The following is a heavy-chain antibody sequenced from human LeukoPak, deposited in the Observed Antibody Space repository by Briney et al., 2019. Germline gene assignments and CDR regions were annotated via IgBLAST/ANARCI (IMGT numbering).Heavy chain of an antibody. CDR1: GFTFGDYA. J-gene: IGHJ3*02. CDR2: ISEDGGGT. V-gene: IGHV3-43*02. Sequence: PGGSLRLSCAASGFTFGDYAMHWVRQAPGKGLEWVSHISEDGGGTYYADSVKGRFTISRDNSKNTLYLQMNSLRTEDTAVYYCARDDRSGGCCYGNAFDIWGQGTMVTVST. D-gene: IGHD2-15*01. CDR3: ARDDRSGGCCYGNAFDI.